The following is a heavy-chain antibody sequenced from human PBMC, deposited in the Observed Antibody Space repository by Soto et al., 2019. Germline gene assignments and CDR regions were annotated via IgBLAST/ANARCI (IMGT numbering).Heavy chain of an antibody. CDR2: IGTAGDT. J-gene: IGHJ4*02. CDR1: GFTFSSYD. V-gene: IGHV3-13*01. D-gene: IGHD1-26*01. CDR3: ARGSSEGLLSLYDY. Sequence: GGSLRLSCAASGFTFSSYDMHWVRQATGKGLEWVSAIGTAGDTYYPGSVKGRFTISRENAKNSLYLQMNSLRAEDTAVYYCARGSSEGLLSLYDYWGQGTLVTVSS.